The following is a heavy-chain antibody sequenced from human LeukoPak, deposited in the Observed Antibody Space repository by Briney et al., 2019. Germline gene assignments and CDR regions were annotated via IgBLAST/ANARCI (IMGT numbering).Heavy chain of an antibody. CDR2: ISAYNGNT. CDR1: GYTFTSYG. V-gene: IGHV1-18*01. J-gene: IGHJ5*02. Sequence: ASVKVSCKASGYTFTSYGISWVRQAPGQGLEWMGWISAYNGNTNYAQKLQGRVTMTTDTSTSTAYMELRSLRSDDTAVYYCARIPDVVVPDAAFDPWGQGTLVTVSS. D-gene: IGHD2-2*01. CDR3: ARIPDVVVPDAAFDP.